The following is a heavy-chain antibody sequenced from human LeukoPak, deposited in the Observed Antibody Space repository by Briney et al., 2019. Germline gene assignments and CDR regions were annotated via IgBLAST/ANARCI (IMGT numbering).Heavy chain of an antibody. CDR3: AKRGIVIRGILVIGYHQEAYHYDY. CDR2: IFGSGGST. D-gene: IGHD3-10*01. Sequence: GGSLRLSCAASGFTFSSYAMYWVRQAPGQGLEWVSGIFGSGGSTHYADSVKGRFTISRDTSLNTLHLQMTSLRAEDTAVYFCAKRGIVIRGILVIGYHQEAYHYDYWGQGVLATVSS. J-gene: IGHJ4*02. V-gene: IGHV3-23*01. CDR1: GFTFSSYA.